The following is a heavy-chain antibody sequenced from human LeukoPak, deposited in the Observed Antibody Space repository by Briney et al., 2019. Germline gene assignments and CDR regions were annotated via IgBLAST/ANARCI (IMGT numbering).Heavy chain of an antibody. CDR2: ISAYSGNT. CDR1: GYTFTNYG. Sequence: ASVKVSCKASGYTFTNYGINWVRQAPGQGLEWMGWISAYSGNTNYAQKLQGRVTMTTNTSTSTAYMELMSLRSDDTAMYYCARGGKYCTGGNCYHDSWGQGTLVTVSS. D-gene: IGHD2-15*01. J-gene: IGHJ5*01. CDR3: ARGGKYCTGGNCYHDS. V-gene: IGHV1-18*01.